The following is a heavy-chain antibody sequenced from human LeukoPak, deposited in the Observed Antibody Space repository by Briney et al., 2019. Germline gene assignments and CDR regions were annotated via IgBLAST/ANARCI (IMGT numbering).Heavy chain of an antibody. V-gene: IGHV3-66*04. CDR3: AKQYGSGSYYNVRYFDY. CDR2: IYSGGGT. D-gene: IGHD3-10*01. Sequence: GGSLRLSCAASGFTVSSNYMSWVCQAPGKGLEWVSIIYSGGGTYYADSVKGRFTISRDNSKNTLYLQMNSLRAEDTAVYYCAKQYGSGSYYNVRYFDYWGQGTLVTVSS. J-gene: IGHJ4*02. CDR1: GFTVSSNY.